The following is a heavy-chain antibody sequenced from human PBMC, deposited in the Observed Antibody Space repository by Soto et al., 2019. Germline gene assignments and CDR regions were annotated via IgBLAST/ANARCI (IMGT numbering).Heavy chain of an antibody. CDR3: ARSREFDY. CDR1: GGSLSGATYS. J-gene: IGHJ4*02. V-gene: IGHV4-30-2*01. Sequence: PSETLSLTCGVSGGSLSGATYSWNWIRQPPGKGLEWIGYIFPSGTIYYNPSLKSRVTISIDVSKNQFSLSLRSLTAADTAVYYCARSREFDYWSQGTLVTVSS. CDR2: IFPSGTI.